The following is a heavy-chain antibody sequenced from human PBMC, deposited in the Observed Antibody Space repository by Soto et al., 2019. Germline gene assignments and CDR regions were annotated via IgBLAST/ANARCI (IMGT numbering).Heavy chain of an antibody. D-gene: IGHD6-13*01. CDR3: ARDVKAALAPAGWFDP. J-gene: IGHJ5*02. CDR1: GGTFSSYA. V-gene: IGHV1-69*13. Sequence: SVKVSCKASGGTFSSYAISWVRQAPGQGLEWMGGIIPIFGTANYAQKFQGRVTITADESTSTAYMELSSLRSEDTAVYYCARDVKAALAPAGWFDPWRQGTLVTVSS. CDR2: IIPIFGTA.